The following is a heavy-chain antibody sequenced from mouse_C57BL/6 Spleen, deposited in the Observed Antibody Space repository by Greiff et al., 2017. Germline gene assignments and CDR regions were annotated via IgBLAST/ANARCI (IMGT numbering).Heavy chain of an antibody. CDR2: IYPGSGST. CDR3: AKGFGDY. Sequence: VQLKQSGAELVKPGASVKMSCKASGYTFTSYWITWVKQRPGQGLEWIGDIYPGSGSTNYNEKFKSKATLTVDTSSSTAYMQLSSLTSGDSAVYYCAKGFGDYWGQGTSVTVSS. CDR1: GYTFTSYW. V-gene: IGHV1-55*01. J-gene: IGHJ4*01.